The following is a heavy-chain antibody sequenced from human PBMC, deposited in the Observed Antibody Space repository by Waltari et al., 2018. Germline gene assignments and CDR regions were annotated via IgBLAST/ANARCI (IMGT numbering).Heavy chain of an antibody. V-gene: IGHV4-38-2*01. J-gene: IGHJ3*02. CDR1: GHSINRCYF. CDR3: ARLPADNYAFDI. CDR2: IYHSGTT. Sequence: QVHLQESGPGLVRPSETLSLTCPVSGHSINRCYFWGWLRQPPGKGLEWLGRIYHSGTTYYNPSLESRVTILVDKSKNQFSLMLTSVTAADTAVYYCARLPADNYAFDIWGQGTMVTVSS. D-gene: IGHD2-2*01.